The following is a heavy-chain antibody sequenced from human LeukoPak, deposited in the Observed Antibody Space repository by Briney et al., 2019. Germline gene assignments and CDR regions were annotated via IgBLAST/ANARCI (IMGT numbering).Heavy chain of an antibody. J-gene: IGHJ4*02. Sequence: GGSLRLSCAASGFTFSSYAMSWVRQTPGKGLEWVSGISGSGGSTYYAGSVKGRFTISRDNSKSTLYLQINSLRAEDTAVYYCAKDLSSPGYFFDYWGQGTLVSVSS. D-gene: IGHD6-6*01. CDR1: GFTFSSYA. CDR2: ISGSGGST. CDR3: AKDLSSPGYFFDY. V-gene: IGHV3-23*01.